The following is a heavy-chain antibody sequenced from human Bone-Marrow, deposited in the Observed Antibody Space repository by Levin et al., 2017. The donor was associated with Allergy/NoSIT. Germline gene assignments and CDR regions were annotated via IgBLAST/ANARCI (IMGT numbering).Heavy chain of an antibody. CDR2: ISWNSGSI. Sequence: SLKISCAASGFTFDDYAMHWVRQAPGKGLEWVSGISWNSGSIGYADSVKGRFTISRDNAKNSLYLQMNSLRAEDTALYYCAKDRAAAYYYGMDVWGQGTTVTVSS. J-gene: IGHJ6*02. V-gene: IGHV3-9*01. CDR1: GFTFDDYA. CDR3: AKDRAAAYYYGMDV. D-gene: IGHD6-13*01.